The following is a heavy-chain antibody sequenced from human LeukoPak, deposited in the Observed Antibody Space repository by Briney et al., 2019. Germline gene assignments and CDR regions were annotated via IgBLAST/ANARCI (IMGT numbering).Heavy chain of an antibody. J-gene: IGHJ3*02. CDR1: GGSISNSSYY. CDR2: IYYSGST. Sequence: SEALSLTCTVSGGSISNSSYYWGWIRQPPGKGLEWIGSIYYSGSTYYNPSLKSRVTISVDTSKNQFSLKLSSVTAADTGVYYCARDLYGDPEEDAFDSWGQGTMVTVSS. V-gene: IGHV4-39*07. D-gene: IGHD4-17*01. CDR3: ARDLYGDPEEDAFDS.